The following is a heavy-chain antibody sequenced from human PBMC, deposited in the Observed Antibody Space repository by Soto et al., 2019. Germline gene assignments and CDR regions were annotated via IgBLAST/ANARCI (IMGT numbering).Heavy chain of an antibody. Sequence: ASVKVSCKASGGTFSSYAISWVRLAPGQGLEWMGGIIPIFGTANYAQKFQGRVTITADESTSTAYMELSSLRSEDTAVYYCAREYSSSSPWFDPWGQGTLVTVSS. CDR2: IIPIFGTA. CDR3: AREYSSSSPWFDP. CDR1: GGTFSSYA. J-gene: IGHJ5*02. V-gene: IGHV1-69*13. D-gene: IGHD6-6*01.